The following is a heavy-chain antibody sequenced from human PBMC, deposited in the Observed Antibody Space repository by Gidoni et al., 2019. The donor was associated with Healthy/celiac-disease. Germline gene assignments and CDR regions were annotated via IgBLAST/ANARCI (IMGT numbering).Heavy chain of an antibody. V-gene: IGHV3-74*01. CDR3: ARCIGAGDLDY. J-gene: IGHJ4*02. Sequence: PVKGRFTISRDNAKNTLYLQMNSLGAEDTAVYYCARCIGAGDLDYWGQGTLVTVSS. D-gene: IGHD2-21*01.